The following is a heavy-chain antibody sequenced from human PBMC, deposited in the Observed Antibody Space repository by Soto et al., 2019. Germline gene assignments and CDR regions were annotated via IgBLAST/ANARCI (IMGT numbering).Heavy chain of an antibody. CDR2: IWYDGTNK. J-gene: IGHJ2*01. D-gene: IGHD4-17*01. CDR1: GFTFSSYG. Sequence: QVQLVESGGGVGQPGRSLRLSCATSGFTFSSYGMHWVRQGPGKGLEWVAVIWYDGTNKYYADSVNGRFTISRDDSKNTLYLQMNSLRSADTAVYYCARGPMTTVTTWGDWYFDLWGRGTLVTVSS. V-gene: IGHV3-33*01. CDR3: ARGPMTTVTTWGDWYFDL.